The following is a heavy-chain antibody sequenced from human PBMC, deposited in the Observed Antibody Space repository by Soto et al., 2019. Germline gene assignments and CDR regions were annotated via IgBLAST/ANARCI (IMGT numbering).Heavy chain of an antibody. D-gene: IGHD2-2*01. V-gene: IGHV3-23*01. CDR2: ISGSGGST. J-gene: IGHJ5*02. Sequence: GGSLRLSCATSGFTFSSYAMSWVRQAPGKGLEWVSAISGSGGSTYYADSVKGRFTISRDNSKNTLYLQMNSLRAEDTAVYYCAKDVWEDIVVVPAARKGNWFDLWGQGTLVTVSS. CDR3: AKDVWEDIVVVPAARKGNWFDL. CDR1: GFTFSSYA.